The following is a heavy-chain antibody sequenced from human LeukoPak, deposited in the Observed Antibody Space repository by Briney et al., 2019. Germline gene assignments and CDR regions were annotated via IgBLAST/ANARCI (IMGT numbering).Heavy chain of an antibody. V-gene: IGHV2-5*02. CDR2: IYWDDDK. D-gene: IGHD5-12*01. Sequence: SGPTLVNPTHPLTLTCTFSGFSLSTRGVAVGWIRQPPGKALEWLALIYWDDDKRYSPSLKTRLTITKDTSKNQVVLRMTNMDPVDTATYYCAHRSGYSFGPDALDIWGQGTLVTVSS. CDR3: AHRSGYSFGPDALDI. J-gene: IGHJ3*02. CDR1: GFSLSTRGVA.